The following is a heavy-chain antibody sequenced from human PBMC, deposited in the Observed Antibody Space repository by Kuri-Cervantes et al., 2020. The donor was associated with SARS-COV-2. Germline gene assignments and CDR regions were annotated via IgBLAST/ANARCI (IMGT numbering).Heavy chain of an antibody. V-gene: IGHV2-5*05. CDR3: VRIRAATVIADY. CDR2: IYWDDDK. CDR1: GFSLSTSGVG. D-gene: IGHD4-11*01. J-gene: IGHJ4*02. Sequence: SGPTLVKPTQTLTLTCTFSGFSLSTSGVGVGWIRQPPGKALEWLALIYWDDDKRYGPSLKSRLTITKDTSKNQVVLTMTNMDPVDIATYYCVRIRAATVIADYWGQGTLVTVSS.